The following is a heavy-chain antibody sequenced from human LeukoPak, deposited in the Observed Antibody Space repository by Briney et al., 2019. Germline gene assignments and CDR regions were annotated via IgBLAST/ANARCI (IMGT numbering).Heavy chain of an antibody. CDR2: ISSSSSYI. D-gene: IGHD6-25*01. J-gene: IGHJ4*02. CDR1: GFTFSSYS. CDR3: ARGLHDSSGYLGDTFDY. Sequence: GGSLRLSCAASGFTFSSYSMNWVRQAPGKGLEWVSSISSSSSYIYYADSVKGRFTISRDNAKNSLYLQMNSLRAEDTAVYYCARGLHDSSGYLGDTFDYWGQGTLVTVSS. V-gene: IGHV3-21*01.